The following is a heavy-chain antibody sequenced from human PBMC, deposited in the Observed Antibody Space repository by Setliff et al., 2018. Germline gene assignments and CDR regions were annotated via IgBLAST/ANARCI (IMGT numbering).Heavy chain of an antibody. CDR2: IRSKAYGGTT. D-gene: IGHD3-3*01. CDR1: GFTFGDYA. V-gene: IGHV3-49*04. Sequence: PGGSLRLSCTASGFTFGDYAMSWVRQAPGKGLEWVGFIRSKAYGGTTEYAASVKGRFTISRDDSKSIAYLQMNSLKTEDTAVYYCTRGIRRITIFGVASDYYYGMDVWGQGTTVTVSS. J-gene: IGHJ6*02. CDR3: TRGIRRITIFGVASDYYYGMDV.